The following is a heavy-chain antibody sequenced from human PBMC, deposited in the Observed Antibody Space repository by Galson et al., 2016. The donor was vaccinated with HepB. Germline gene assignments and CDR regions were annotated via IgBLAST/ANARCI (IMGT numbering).Heavy chain of an antibody. D-gene: IGHD1-7*01. Sequence: SVKVSCKASGYSFSSYAMHWVRQAPGQRLEWMGWINGGNGNTKYSQKFLGRVTITRDTSAKTAYMELSSLRFEETAVYYCARWNYGVYNWFDPWGQGTLVTVSS. V-gene: IGHV1-3*01. J-gene: IGHJ5*02. CDR3: ARWNYGVYNWFDP. CDR1: GYSFSSYA. CDR2: INGGNGNT.